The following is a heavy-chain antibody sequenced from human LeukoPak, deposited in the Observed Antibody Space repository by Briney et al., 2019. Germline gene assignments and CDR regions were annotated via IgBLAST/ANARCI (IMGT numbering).Heavy chain of an antibody. CDR1: GYSINNGYY. Sequence: SETLSLTCAVSGYSINNGYYWGWIRQPPGKGLEWIANIYRSGTTYYNPSLKSRVTISIDTSKNHFSLSLRSVTAADTAVYYCARERGYSNGYYFDHWGQGTLVTVSS. CDR2: IYRSGTT. CDR3: ARERGYSNGYYFDH. V-gene: IGHV4-38-2*02. D-gene: IGHD5-18*01. J-gene: IGHJ4*02.